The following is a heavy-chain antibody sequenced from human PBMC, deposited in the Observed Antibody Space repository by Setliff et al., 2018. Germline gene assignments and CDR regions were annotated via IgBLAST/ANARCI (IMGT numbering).Heavy chain of an antibody. J-gene: IGHJ3*02. CDR3: ARDSPTVVTHLRVFDS. V-gene: IGHV1-18*01. CDR1: GYTFTSYG. CDR2: ISAYNGNT. Sequence: ASVKVSCKASGYTFTSYGISWVRQAPGQGLEWMGWISAYNGNTNYAQKLQGRVTMTTDTSTSTVYMELRSLRSDDTAVYYCARDSPTVVTHLRVFDSWGQGTRVAVSS. D-gene: IGHD4-17*01.